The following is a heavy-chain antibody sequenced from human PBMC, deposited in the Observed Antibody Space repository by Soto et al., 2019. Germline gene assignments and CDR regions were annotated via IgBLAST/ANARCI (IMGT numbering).Heavy chain of an antibody. CDR3: ARLTWDVDH. D-gene: IGHD1-26*01. J-gene: IGHJ4*02. CDR2: IYWSGSSGYT. Sequence: QLQLQESGPGLLKPSETLSLTCNVSGGSISSSGFYWGWIRQSPGTGLEWVGSIYWSGSSGYTYSPPSLKSRVTISADTSKSPSSLNLTSVTVADTAVYYCARLTWDVDHWGQGTLVTVSS. CDR1: GGSISSSGFY. V-gene: IGHV4-39*01.